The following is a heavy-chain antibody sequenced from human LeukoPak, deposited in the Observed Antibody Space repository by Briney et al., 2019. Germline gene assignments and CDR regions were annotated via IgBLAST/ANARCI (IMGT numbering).Heavy chain of an antibody. J-gene: IGHJ6*03. D-gene: IGHD3-16*01. CDR3: ARAPQSRGPDYYYYYYMDV. V-gene: IGHV4-39*07. Sequence: SETLSLTCTVSGGSISSSSYYWGWIRQPPGKGLEWIGSIYYSGSTYYNPSLKSRVTISVDTSKNQFSLKLSSVTAADTAVYYCARAPQSRGPDYYYYYYMDVWGKGTTVTVSS. CDR1: GGSISSSSYY. CDR2: IYYSGST.